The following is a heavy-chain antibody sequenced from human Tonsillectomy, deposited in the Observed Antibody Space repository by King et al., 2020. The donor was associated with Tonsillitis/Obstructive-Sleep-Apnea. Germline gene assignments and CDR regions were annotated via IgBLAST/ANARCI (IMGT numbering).Heavy chain of an antibody. J-gene: IGHJ6*03. Sequence: VQLVGSGAEVKKPGASVKGSCKASGYTFTSHYMHWVRQAPGQGLEWMGIINPSGCSTSYAQKFQGRVTLTRDTSTRTGYMELSSLGSEDRAVYYCARGPVVMGIAAAGFQNPSYYYYMDVWGKGTTVTVSS. V-gene: IGHV1-46*01. CDR3: ARGPVVMGIAAAGFQNPSYYYYMDV. CDR1: GYTFTSHY. CDR2: INPSGCST. D-gene: IGHD6-13*01.